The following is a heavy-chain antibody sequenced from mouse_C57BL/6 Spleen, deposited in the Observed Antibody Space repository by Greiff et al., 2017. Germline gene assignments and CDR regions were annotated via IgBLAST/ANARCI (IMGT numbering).Heavy chain of an antibody. V-gene: IGHV1-42*01. D-gene: IGHD2-3*01. J-gene: IGHJ2*01. CDR2: INPSTGGT. Sequence: EVKLVESGPELVKPGASVKISGKASGYSFTGYYMNWVKQSPEKSLEWIGEINPSTGGTTYNQKFKAKATLTVDKSSSTAYMQLKSLTSEDSAVYYCARGLLRVGYWGQGTTLTVSS. CDR3: ARGLLRVGY. CDR1: GYSFTGYY.